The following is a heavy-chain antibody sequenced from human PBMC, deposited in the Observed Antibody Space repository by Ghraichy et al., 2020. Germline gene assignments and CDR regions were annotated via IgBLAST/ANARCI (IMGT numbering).Heavy chain of an antibody. CDR3: TTDLYYYDSSGSGDAFDL. J-gene: IGHJ3*01. Sequence: GESLNISCAASGFTFSNAWMSWVRQAPGKGLEWVGRIKSKTDGGTTDYAAPVKGRFTISRDDSKNTLYLQMNSLKTEDTAVYYCTTDLYYYDSSGSGDAFDLWGQGTMVTVSS. CDR2: IKSKTDGGTT. CDR1: GFTFSNAW. V-gene: IGHV3-15*01. D-gene: IGHD3-22*01.